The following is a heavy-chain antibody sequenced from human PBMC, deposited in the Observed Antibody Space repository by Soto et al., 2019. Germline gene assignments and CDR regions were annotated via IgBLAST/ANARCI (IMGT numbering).Heavy chain of an antibody. CDR2: INHSGST. CDR3: ARGYSSSFLYYYYGMDV. D-gene: IGHD6-6*01. J-gene: IGHJ6*02. Sequence: SETLSLTCAVYGGSFSGYYWSWIRQPPGKGPEWIGEINHSGSTNYNPSLKSRVTISVDTSKNQFSLKLSSVTAADTAVYYCARGYSSSFLYYYYGMDVWGQGTTVTVSS. V-gene: IGHV4-34*01. CDR1: GGSFSGYY.